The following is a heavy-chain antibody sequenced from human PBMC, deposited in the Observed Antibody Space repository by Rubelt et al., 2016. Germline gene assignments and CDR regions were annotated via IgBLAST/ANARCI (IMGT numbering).Heavy chain of an antibody. CDR2: IKHDGSGN. D-gene: IGHD1/OR15-1a*01. V-gene: IGHV3-7*04. Sequence: EVQLVESGGGLVQPGGSLRLSCAASGFTFSNYWMSWVRQAPGKGLEWVAKIKHDGSGNYCVESVKGRFTISRDDATNSLFLQMNSLRAEDTAVYYCARANNFDIWGRGTMVTVSS. CDR3: ARANNFDI. J-gene: IGHJ3*02. CDR1: GFTFSNYW.